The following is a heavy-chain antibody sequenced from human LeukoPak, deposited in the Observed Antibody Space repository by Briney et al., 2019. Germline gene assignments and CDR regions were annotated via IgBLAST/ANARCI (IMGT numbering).Heavy chain of an antibody. V-gene: IGHV4-59*12. CDR2: ISLSGLT. CDR3: SRESGAFSPFGY. D-gene: IGHD1-26*01. CDR1: GGSISSYY. Sequence: SETLSLTCTVSGGSISSYYWGWIRQPPGQGLEWIGEISLSGLTNYNPSLKSRVTMSLDKSKNHLSLNLTSVTAADTAVYYCSRESGAFSPFGYWGQGTLVTVSS. J-gene: IGHJ4*02.